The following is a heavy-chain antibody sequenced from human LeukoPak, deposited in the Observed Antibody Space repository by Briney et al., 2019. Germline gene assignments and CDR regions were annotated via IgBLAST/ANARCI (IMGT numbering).Heavy chain of an antibody. CDR3: ASGSGYEIFDAFDI. V-gene: IGHV1-18*01. Sequence: ASVKVSCKASGYTFISNGISWVRQAPGQGLGWMGWISGYNGNTNYAQKLQGRVTMTTDTSTSTAYMELRSLRSDDTAVYYCASGSGYEIFDAFDIWGQGTMVTVSS. J-gene: IGHJ3*02. D-gene: IGHD5-12*01. CDR1: GYTFISNG. CDR2: ISGYNGNT.